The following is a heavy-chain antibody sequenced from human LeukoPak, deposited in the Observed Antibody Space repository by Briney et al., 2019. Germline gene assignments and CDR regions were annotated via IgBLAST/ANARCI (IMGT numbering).Heavy chain of an antibody. CDR2: IKSKTDGGTT. CDR1: GFTFSNAW. J-gene: IGHJ4*02. Sequence: GGSLRLSCAASGFTFSNAWMSWVRQAPGKGLEWVCRIKSKTDGGTTDYAAPVKCRFTISRDDSKNTLYLQMNSLKTEDTAVYYCSTDSRWAGIAVTKGDYWGQGTLVTVSS. D-gene: IGHD6-19*01. CDR3: STDSRWAGIAVTKGDY. V-gene: IGHV3-15*01.